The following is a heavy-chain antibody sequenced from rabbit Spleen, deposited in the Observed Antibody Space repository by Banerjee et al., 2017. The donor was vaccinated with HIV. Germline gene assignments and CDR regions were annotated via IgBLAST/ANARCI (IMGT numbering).Heavy chain of an antibody. J-gene: IGHJ6*01. CDR2: IDPVFGIT. CDR3: ARDSGTSFSSYGMDL. CDR1: GFDFSTYY. Sequence: QLKESGGGLVQPGGSLKLSCKASGFDFSTYYMSWVRQAPGKGLEWVGYIDPVFGITYYASWVNGRFTISSHNAQNTLYLQLNSLTAADTATYFCARDSGTSFSSYGMDLWGPGTLVTVS. V-gene: IGHV1S7*01. D-gene: IGHD8-1*01.